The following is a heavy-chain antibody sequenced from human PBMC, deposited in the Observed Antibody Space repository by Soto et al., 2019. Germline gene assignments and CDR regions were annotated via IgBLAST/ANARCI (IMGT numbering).Heavy chain of an antibody. Sequence: GGSLRLSCAASGFTFDDDAMHWVRQAPGKGLEWVSGISWNSGSIGYADSVKGRFTISRDNAKNSLYLQMNSLRAEDTALYYCAKASISTYYDILTGYSPPCFDFWGQGTLVTVSS. J-gene: IGHJ4*02. D-gene: IGHD3-9*01. CDR1: GFTFDDDA. CDR3: AKASISTYYDILTGYSPPCFDF. CDR2: ISWNSGSI. V-gene: IGHV3-9*01.